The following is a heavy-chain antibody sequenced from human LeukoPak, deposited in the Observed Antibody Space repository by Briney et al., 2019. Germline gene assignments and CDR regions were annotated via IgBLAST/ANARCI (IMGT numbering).Heavy chain of an antibody. D-gene: IGHD2-2*01. CDR3: AGDSLGCSSTSCYAQYYFDY. CDR2: IIPIFGTA. V-gene: IGHV1-69*01. J-gene: IGHJ4*02. CDR1: GGTFSSYA. Sequence: ASVKVSCKASGGTFSSYAISWVRQAPGQGLEWMGGIIPIFGTANYAQKFQGRVTITADESTSTAYMELSSLRSEDTAVYYCAGDSLGCSSTSCYAQYYFDYWGQGTLVTVSS.